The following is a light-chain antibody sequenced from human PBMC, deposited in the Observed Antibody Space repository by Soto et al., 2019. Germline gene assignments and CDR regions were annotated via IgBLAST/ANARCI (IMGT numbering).Light chain of an antibody. J-gene: IGLJ1*01. CDR2: DVS. CDR3: ASYTTSSTYV. Sequence: QSVLTQPASVSGSPGQSIAISCTGTSSDVGGYSYASWYQQQPGKAPKLVISDVSNRPSGVSDRFSGSKSGNTASLTISGLQTEDEAGYYCASYTTSSTYVFGTGTKVTVL. V-gene: IGLV2-14*01. CDR1: SSDVGGYSY.